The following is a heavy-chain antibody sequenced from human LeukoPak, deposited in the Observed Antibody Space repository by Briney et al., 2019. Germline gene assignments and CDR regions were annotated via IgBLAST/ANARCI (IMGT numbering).Heavy chain of an antibody. J-gene: IGHJ4*02. CDR3: ARVTVTGAHFDY. CDR1: GFTFSSYG. CDR2: ISYDGSNK. V-gene: IGHV3-30*03. D-gene: IGHD1-20*01. Sequence: GGSLRLSCAASGFTFSSYGMHWVRQAPGKGLEWVAVISYDGSNKYYADSVKGRFTISRDNSKNTLYLQMNSLRAEDTAVYYCARVTVTGAHFDYWGQGTLVTVSS.